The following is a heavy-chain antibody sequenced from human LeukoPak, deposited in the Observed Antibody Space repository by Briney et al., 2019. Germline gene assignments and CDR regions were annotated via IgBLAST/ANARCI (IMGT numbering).Heavy chain of an antibody. CDR3: AREDKRRYFDWNNWFDP. Sequence: PGGSLRLSCAASGFTFSSYWMSWVRQAPGKGLEWVANIKQDGSEKYYVDSVKGRFTISRDNAKNSLYLQMNSLRAEDTALYYCAREDKRRYFDWNNWFDPWGQGTLVTVSS. V-gene: IGHV3-7*03. J-gene: IGHJ5*02. CDR1: GFTFSSYW. D-gene: IGHD3-9*01. CDR2: IKQDGSEK.